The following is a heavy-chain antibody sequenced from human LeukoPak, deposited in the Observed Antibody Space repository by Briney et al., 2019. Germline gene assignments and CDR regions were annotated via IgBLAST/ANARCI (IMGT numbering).Heavy chain of an antibody. CDR3: AKWGDYDILTGYYVSDF. D-gene: IGHD3-9*01. Sequence: PGGSLRLSCGASGFMFSNYVMNWVRQAPGKGLEWVSTISIGGGTTFYADSVKGRFTISRDNSKNTLYVEMNTLRAEDTAVYYCAKWGDYDILTGYYVSDFWGQGTLVTVSS. V-gene: IGHV3-23*01. CDR2: ISIGGGTT. CDR1: GFMFSNYV. J-gene: IGHJ4*02.